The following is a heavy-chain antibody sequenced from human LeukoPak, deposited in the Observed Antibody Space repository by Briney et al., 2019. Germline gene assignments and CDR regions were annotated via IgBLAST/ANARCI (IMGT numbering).Heavy chain of an antibody. D-gene: IGHD6-19*01. J-gene: IGHJ4*02. CDR3: AKTTIGYSSGRYPGWPVDY. CDR1: GFTFSSYW. CDR2: ISSDGSST. V-gene: IGHV3-74*01. Sequence: PGGSLRLSCAASGFTFSSYWMHWVRHAPGKGLVWVSRISSDGSSTSYADSVKGRFTISRDNAKNTVYLQMNSLRAEDTAVYYCAKTTIGYSSGRYPGWPVDYWGQGTLVTVSS.